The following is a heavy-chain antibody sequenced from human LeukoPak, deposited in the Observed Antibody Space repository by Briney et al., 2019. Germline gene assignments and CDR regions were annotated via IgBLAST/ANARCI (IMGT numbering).Heavy chain of an antibody. Sequence: GGSLRLTCAASGFTVSIYAMHWVRQAPGKGLEWVAFLRYDGSTEFYADSVKGRFTISKDTSNNTLYLHMNILRPEDTAVYYCAKDHGAYSSPTVEYFESWGQGTLVTVSS. CDR2: LRYDGSTE. CDR3: AKDHGAYSSPTVEYFES. J-gene: IGHJ4*02. V-gene: IGHV3-30*02. CDR1: GFTVSIYA. D-gene: IGHD6-13*01.